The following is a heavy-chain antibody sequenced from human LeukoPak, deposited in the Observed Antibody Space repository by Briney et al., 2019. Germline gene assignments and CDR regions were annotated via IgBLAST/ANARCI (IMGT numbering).Heavy chain of an antibody. V-gene: IGHV3-20*04. D-gene: IGHD1-14*01. Sequence: GGSLRLSCAASGFTSDDHGMSWVRQAPGKGLEWVSGIKWDGGRTGYADSVKGRFTISRDNAKNSVYLQMNSLRAEDTAVYYCAREVKSTYGRAGPNYYYYYMDVWGKGTTVIVSS. CDR3: AREVKSTYGRAGPNYYYYYMDV. CDR1: GFTSDDHG. CDR2: IKWDGGRT. J-gene: IGHJ6*03.